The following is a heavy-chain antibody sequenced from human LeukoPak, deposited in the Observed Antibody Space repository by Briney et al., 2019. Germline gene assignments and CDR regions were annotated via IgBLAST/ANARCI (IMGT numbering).Heavy chain of an antibody. J-gene: IGHJ4*02. D-gene: IGHD5-18*01. V-gene: IGHV3-23*01. Sequence: GGSLRLSCAASGFTFSPYSMSWVRQAPGQGLEWVSAISGSGGSTYYADSVKGRVTISRDNSKNTLYLQMNSLRAEDTAVYYCAKGDTGMVRRARTTGTPYDNWGQGTLVTVSS. CDR1: GFTFSPYS. CDR2: ISGSGGST. CDR3: AKGDTGMVRRARTTGTPYDN.